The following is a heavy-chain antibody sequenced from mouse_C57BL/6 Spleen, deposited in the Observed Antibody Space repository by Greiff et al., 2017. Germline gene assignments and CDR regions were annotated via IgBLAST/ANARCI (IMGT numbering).Heavy chain of an antibody. CDR1: GFTFSDYG. Sequence: EVQGVESGGGLVKPGGSLKLSCAASGFTFSDYGMHWVRQAPEKGLEWVAYISSGSSTIYYADTVTGRFTISRDNAKNTLFLQMTSLRSEDTAMYYCARERLITTVAPFAYWGQGTLVTVSA. J-gene: IGHJ3*01. CDR2: ISSGSSTI. CDR3: ARERLITTVAPFAY. V-gene: IGHV5-17*01. D-gene: IGHD1-1*01.